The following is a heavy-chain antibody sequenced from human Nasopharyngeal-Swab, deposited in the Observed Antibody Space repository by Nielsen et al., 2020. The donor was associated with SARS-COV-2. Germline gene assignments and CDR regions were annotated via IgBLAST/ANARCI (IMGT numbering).Heavy chain of an antibody. J-gene: IGHJ4*02. D-gene: IGHD3-3*01. CDR3: AKDPYYDFWSGYYFDY. CDR2: ISWNSGSI. V-gene: IGHV3-9*01. Sequence: WIRQPPGKGLEWVSGISWNSGSIGYADSVKGRFTISRDNSKNTLYLQMNSLRAEDTAVYYCAKDPYYDFWSGYYFDYWGQGTLVTVSS.